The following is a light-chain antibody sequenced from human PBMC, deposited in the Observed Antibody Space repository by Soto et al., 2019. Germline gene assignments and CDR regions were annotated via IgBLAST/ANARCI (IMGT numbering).Light chain of an antibody. CDR2: DAS. J-gene: IGKJ1*01. CDR1: QSASTF. Sequence: DIQMTQSPSTRSASVVERVTITCRASQSASTFLAWYQQKPGQAPKLLIYDASTLQSGVPSRFSGSGSGTEFTLTISSLQPDDFATYYCQHYNSYSEAFGQGTKVDI. CDR3: QHYNSYSEA. V-gene: IGKV1-5*01.